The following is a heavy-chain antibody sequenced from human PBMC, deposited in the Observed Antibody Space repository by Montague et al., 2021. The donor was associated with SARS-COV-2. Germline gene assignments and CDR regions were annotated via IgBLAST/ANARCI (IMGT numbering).Heavy chain of an antibody. CDR1: GDSVSSDTAA. Sequence: CAISGDSVSSDTAAWHWIRQSPSRGLEWLGRTFYRSQWHTDSAASVRSRISFSGDISKNQFSLHLNSVTPEDTAIDYCARDGDYGGTWYSFLQNWGQGTLVIASS. CDR2: TFYRSQWHT. J-gene: IGHJ1*01. D-gene: IGHD4-17*01. CDR3: ARDGDYGGTWYSFLQN. V-gene: IGHV6-1*01.